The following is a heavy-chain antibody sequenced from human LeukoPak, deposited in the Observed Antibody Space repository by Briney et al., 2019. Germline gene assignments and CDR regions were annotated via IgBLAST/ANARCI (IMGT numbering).Heavy chain of an antibody. CDR2: ISGSGGST. CDR1: GFTVSSSA. CDR3: AKSPLPNVVVTFFDY. V-gene: IGHV3-23*01. D-gene: IGHD2-21*02. J-gene: IGHJ4*02. Sequence: QTGGSLRLSCAASGFTVSSSAMSWVRQAAGNGLEWGSAISGSGGSTSYADSVKGRFTISRDNSKNTMYLQMNSLRAEDTAAYYCAKSPLPNVVVTFFDYWGQGTLVTVSS.